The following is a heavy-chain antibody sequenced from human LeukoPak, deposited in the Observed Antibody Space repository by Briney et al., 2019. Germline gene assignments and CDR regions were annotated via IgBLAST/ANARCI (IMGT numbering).Heavy chain of an antibody. J-gene: IGHJ2*01. CDR1: GFTFSSYD. Sequence: GGSLRLSCAASGFTFSSYDMHWVRQAAGKRLEWVSAICTAGDTYYPDSVKGRFTISRDNAKNSLYLQMNSLRAGDTAVYYCARTVTTVVTGVFWYFDLWGRGTLVTVSS. CDR2: ICTAGDT. D-gene: IGHD4-23*01. V-gene: IGHV3-13*04. CDR3: ARTVTTVVTGVFWYFDL.